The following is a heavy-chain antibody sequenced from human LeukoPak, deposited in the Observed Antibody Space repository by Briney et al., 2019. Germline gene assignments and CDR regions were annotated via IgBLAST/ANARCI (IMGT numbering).Heavy chain of an antibody. V-gene: IGHV4-59*12. CDR2: IYYSGST. D-gene: IGHD3-22*01. CDR1: GGSISSYY. J-gene: IGHJ4*02. Sequence: SETLSLTCTVSGGSISSYYWSWIRQPPGKGLEWIGYIYYSGSTNYNPSLKSRVTISVDTSKNQFSLKLSSVTAADTAVYYCARGRRKYYDSSGYYLDYWGQGTLVTVSS. CDR3: ARGRRKYYDSSGYYLDY.